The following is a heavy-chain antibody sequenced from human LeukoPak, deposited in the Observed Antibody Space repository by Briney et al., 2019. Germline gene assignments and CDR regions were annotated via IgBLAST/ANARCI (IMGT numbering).Heavy chain of an antibody. D-gene: IGHD4-17*01. CDR2: IYHSGST. CDR3: ARRQFPRLRLRPYYYFDY. J-gene: IGHJ4*02. V-gene: IGHV4-38-2*02. Sequence: SETLSLTCTVSGYSISSGYYWGWIRQPPGKGLEWIGSIYHSGSTYYNPSLKSRVTISVDTSKNQFSLKLSSVTAADTAVYYCARRQFPRLRLRPYYYFDYWGQGTLVTVSS. CDR1: GYSISSGYY.